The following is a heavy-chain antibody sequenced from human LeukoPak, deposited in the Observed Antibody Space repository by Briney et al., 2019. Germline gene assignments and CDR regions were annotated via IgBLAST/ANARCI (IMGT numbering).Heavy chain of an antibody. Sequence: GGSLRLSCAASGFTFSSYGMHWVRQAPDKGLEWVAVIWYDGSNKYYADSVKGRSTISRDNSKNTLYLQMNSLRAEDTAVYYCARVGYSSSWYGFDYWGQGTLVTVSS. D-gene: IGHD6-13*01. CDR2: IWYDGSNK. CDR1: GFTFSSYG. V-gene: IGHV3-33*01. J-gene: IGHJ4*02. CDR3: ARVGYSSSWYGFDY.